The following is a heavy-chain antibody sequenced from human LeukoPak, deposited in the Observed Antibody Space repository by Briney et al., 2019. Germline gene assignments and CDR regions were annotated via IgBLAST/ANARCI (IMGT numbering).Heavy chain of an antibody. V-gene: IGHV3-23*01. CDR3: XXXXXVVPAAIPLDAFDI. Sequence: GGSLRLSCAASGFTFSSYAMSWVRQAPGKGLVWVSAISGSGGSTYYADSVKGRFTISRDNSKNTLYLQMNRLRAEDTAVYYXXXXXXVVPAAIPLDAFDIWGQGTMVTVSS. CDR1: GFTFSSYA. J-gene: IGHJ3*02. CDR2: ISGSGGST. D-gene: IGHD2-2*02.